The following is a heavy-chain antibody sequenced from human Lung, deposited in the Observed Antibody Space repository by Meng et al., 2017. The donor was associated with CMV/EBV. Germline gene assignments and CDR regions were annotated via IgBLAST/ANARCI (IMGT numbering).Heavy chain of an antibody. CDR1: HYSFSSYT. CDR2: ISAYNGET. Sequence: QLVQLGPEEQKPGASVTVSCKALHYSFSSYTINWVRQAPGQGLEWMGRISAYNGETRYAQKFQGRVTFSTDSSTDTAYMELRSLRSDDTAIYYCARERWYYGSGNYHPFDYWGQGTLVTVSS. J-gene: IGHJ4*02. CDR3: ARERWYYGSGNYHPFDY. V-gene: IGHV1-18*04. D-gene: IGHD3-10*01.